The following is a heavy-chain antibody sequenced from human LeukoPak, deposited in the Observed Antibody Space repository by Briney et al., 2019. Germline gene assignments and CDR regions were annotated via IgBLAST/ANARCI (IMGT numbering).Heavy chain of an antibody. CDR1: GYTFTSYY. CDR3: ARGRPVYGSGSYYKGTIDY. V-gene: IGHV1-46*01. Sequence: ASVKVSCKASGYTFTSYYMHWVRQAPGQGLEWMGIINPSGGSTSYAQKFQGRVTMTRDTSTSTVHMELSSLRSEDTAVYYCARGRPVYGSGSYYKGTIDYWGQGTLVTVSS. J-gene: IGHJ4*02. D-gene: IGHD3-10*01. CDR2: INPSGGST.